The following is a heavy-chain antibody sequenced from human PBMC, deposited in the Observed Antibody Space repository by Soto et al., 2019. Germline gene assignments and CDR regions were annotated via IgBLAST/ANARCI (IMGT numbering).Heavy chain of an antibody. CDR3: ARRSSGWYFDY. V-gene: IGHV3-23*01. CDR2: ISGSGDST. J-gene: IGHJ4*02. D-gene: IGHD6-19*01. Sequence: EVQLLESGGGLVQPRGSLRLSCAASGFTFSSYAMNWVRQAPGKGLEWVSVISGSGDSTYYADSVKGRFTISRDNSKNTLYLQMNSLRAEDTAVYYCARRSSGWYFDYWGQGTLVTVSS. CDR1: GFTFSSYA.